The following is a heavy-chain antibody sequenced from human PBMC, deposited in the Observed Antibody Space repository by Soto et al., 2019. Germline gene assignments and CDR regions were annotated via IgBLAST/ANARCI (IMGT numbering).Heavy chain of an antibody. CDR1: GYTFAGYW. J-gene: IGHJ4*02. V-gene: IGHV5-51*01. D-gene: IGHD3-3*01. CDR3: ARGGVSTRTFDY. Sequence: PGASLTISCKGSGYTFAGYWIAWVRQMPGKGLELMGIIYPSDSDTRYRPSFQGQVIISADKSISSAYLQWSSLRASDTAMYYCARGGVSTRTFDYWGQGTPVTVSS. CDR2: IYPSDSDT.